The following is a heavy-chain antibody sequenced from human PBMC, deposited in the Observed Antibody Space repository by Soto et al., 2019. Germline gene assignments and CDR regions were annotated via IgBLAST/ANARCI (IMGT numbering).Heavy chain of an antibody. CDR3: AKDQYCSGGSCYYGSWFDP. Sequence: PGGSLRLSCAASGFTVSSNYMSWVRQAPGKGLEWASVMYSGGGTSYADSVKGRFTISRDNSKNTLYLQMNSLRAEDTAVYYCAKDQYCSGGSCYYGSWFDPWGEGALVSVSS. CDR2: MYSGGGT. D-gene: IGHD2-15*01. J-gene: IGHJ5*02. CDR1: GFTVSSNY. V-gene: IGHV3-53*01.